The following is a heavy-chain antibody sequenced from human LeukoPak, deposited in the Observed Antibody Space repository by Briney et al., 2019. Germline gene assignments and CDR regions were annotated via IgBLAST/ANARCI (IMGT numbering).Heavy chain of an antibody. CDR1: GYSFASYW. CDR2: IYPGDSDT. CDR3: ARFVVVAATGWFDP. V-gene: IGHV5-51*01. Sequence: GESLNISCKGSGYSFASYWIGWVRQMPGKGLEWMGIIYPGDSDTRYSPSFQGQVTISADKSISTAYLQWSSLKASDTAMYYCARFVVVAATGWFDPWGQGTLVTVSS. J-gene: IGHJ5*02. D-gene: IGHD2-15*01.